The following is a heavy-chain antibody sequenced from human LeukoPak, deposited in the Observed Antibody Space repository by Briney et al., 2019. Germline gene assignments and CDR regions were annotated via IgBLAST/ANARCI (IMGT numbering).Heavy chain of an antibody. V-gene: IGHV3-11*01. J-gene: IGHJ4*02. CDR1: GFTFSDYY. Sequence: PGGSLRLSCAASGFTFSDYYMSWIRQAPGKGLEWVSYISSSGSTIYYADSVKGRFTISRDNAKNSLYLQMNSLRAEDTAVYYCASYYYGSGSYYRVDYWGQGTLVTVSS. CDR2: ISSSGSTI. CDR3: ASYYYGSGSYYRVDY. D-gene: IGHD3-10*01.